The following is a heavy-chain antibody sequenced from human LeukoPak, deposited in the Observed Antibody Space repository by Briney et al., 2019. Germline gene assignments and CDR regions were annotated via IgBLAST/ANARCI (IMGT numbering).Heavy chain of an antibody. V-gene: IGHV4-30-2*01. CDR1: GGSISSGGYY. J-gene: IGHJ3*02. Sequence: SQTLSLTCTVSGGSISSGGYYWSWIRQPPGKGLEWIGYIYHSGSTYYNPSLKSRVTISVDRSKNQFSLKLSSVTAADTAVYYCARSNSSGYHTDAFDIWGQGTMVTVSS. CDR3: ARSNSSGYHTDAFDI. D-gene: IGHD3-22*01. CDR2: IYHSGST.